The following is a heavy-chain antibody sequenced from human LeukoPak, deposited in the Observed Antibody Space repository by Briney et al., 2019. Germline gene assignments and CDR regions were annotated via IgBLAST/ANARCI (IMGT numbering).Heavy chain of an antibody. Sequence: PGGSLRLSCAASGFTFDDYGMSWVRQAPGRGLEWVSGLNWNGDSTSYADSVKGRFTISRDNAKSSLYLQMNSLRPEDTALYHCARGGGIQGYYYYMDVWGKGTTVIVSS. J-gene: IGHJ6*03. CDR1: GFTFDDYG. CDR2: LNWNGDST. D-gene: IGHD3-16*01. V-gene: IGHV3-20*01. CDR3: ARGGGIQGYYYYMDV.